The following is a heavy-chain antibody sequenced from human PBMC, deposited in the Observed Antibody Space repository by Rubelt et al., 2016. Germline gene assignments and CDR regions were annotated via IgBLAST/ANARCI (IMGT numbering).Heavy chain of an antibody. V-gene: IGHV1-69*04. CDR2: IIPILGIA. J-gene: IGHJ4*02. CDR1: GGTFSSYA. Sequence: QVQLVQSGAEVKKPGSSVKVSCKASGGTFSSYAISWVRQAPGQGLEWMGRIIPILGIATSAMSFLGRVTITADKSTSTAYMGLSSLRSEDTAVYYCARGGGGNSGYGDYWGQGTLVTVSS. CDR3: ARGGGGNSGYGDY. D-gene: IGHD5-12*01.